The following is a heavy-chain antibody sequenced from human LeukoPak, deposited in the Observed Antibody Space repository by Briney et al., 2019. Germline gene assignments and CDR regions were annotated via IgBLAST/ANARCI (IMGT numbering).Heavy chain of an antibody. J-gene: IGHJ6*02. Sequence: ASVKVSCKASGYTFTGYYMHWVRQAPGQGLEWMGWINPNSGGTNYAQKFQGRVTMTRDTSISTAYMELSRLRSDDTAVYYCARGQITIIGVDIIPYYYYGMDVWGQGTTVTVSS. CDR3: ARGQITIIGVDIIPYYYYGMDV. V-gene: IGHV1-2*02. CDR2: INPNSGGT. D-gene: IGHD3-3*01. CDR1: GYTFTGYY.